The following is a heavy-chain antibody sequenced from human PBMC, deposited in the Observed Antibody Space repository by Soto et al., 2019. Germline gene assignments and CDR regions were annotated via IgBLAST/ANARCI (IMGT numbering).Heavy chain of an antibody. V-gene: IGHV4-59*08. CDR3: ARHLEYSSSSEFDY. CDR2: IYYSGST. D-gene: IGHD6-6*01. J-gene: IGHJ4*02. Sequence: SETLSLTCTVSGGSISSYYWSWIRQPPGKGLEWIGYIYYSGSTNYNPSLKSRVTISVDTSKNQFSLKLSSVTAADTAVYYCARHLEYSSSSEFDYWGQGTLVTVSS. CDR1: GGSISSYY.